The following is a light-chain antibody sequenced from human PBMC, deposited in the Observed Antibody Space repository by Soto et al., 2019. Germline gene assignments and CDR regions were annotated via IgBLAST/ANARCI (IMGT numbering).Light chain of an antibody. CDR2: DVS. CDR1: SGDVGGYKF. V-gene: IGLV2-11*01. Sequence: QSVLTQPRSVSGSPGQSVTISCTGTSGDVGGYKFVSWYQQHPGKAPTLMIFDVSQRPSGIPDRFSGSKSGNTASLTISGLQADDEADYYCCSYGGSYTGVFGGGTKLTVL. J-gene: IGLJ3*02. CDR3: CSYGGSYTGV.